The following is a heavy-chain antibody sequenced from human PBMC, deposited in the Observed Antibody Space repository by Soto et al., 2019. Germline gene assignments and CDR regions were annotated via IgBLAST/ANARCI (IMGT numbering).Heavy chain of an antibody. D-gene: IGHD3-10*01. J-gene: IGHJ4*02. Sequence: SETLSLTCTVSGASINSGDYYWSWIRQPPGKGLEWIGHIYYSGSTYYNPSLKSRAGISVDSSKSQVSLKLTSVTAADTAVYFFASILMNYYRLDYCGQGALVTVSS. CDR2: IYYSGST. V-gene: IGHV4-30-4*01. CDR1: GASINSGDYY. CDR3: ASILMNYYRLDY.